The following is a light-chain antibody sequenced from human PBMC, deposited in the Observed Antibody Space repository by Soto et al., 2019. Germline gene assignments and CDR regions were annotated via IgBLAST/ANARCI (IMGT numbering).Light chain of an antibody. Sequence: QSALTQPASVSGSPGQSITISCTGTSSDVGGYNYVSWYQQYPGKAPKLMIFGVSDRPSGVSNRFSGSKSGNTASLTISGLQAEDEADYYCSSYKTSSTVVVFGGGTQLTVX. V-gene: IGLV2-14*01. J-gene: IGLJ7*01. CDR2: GVS. CDR3: SSYKTSSTVVV. CDR1: SSDVGGYNY.